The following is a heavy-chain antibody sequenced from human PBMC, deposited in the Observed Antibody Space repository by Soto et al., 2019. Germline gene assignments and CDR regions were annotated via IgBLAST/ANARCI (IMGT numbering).Heavy chain of an antibody. CDR3: ARGPGYSGYDLTSDWYFDL. V-gene: IGHV1-69*12. Sequence: QVQLVQSGAEVKKPGSSVKVSCKASGGTFSSYAISWVRQAPGQGLEWMGGIIPIFGTANYAQKFQGRVTITADESTSTAYMELSSLRSEDTAVYYCARGPGYSGYDLTSDWYFDLWGRGTLVTVSS. D-gene: IGHD5-12*01. CDR2: IIPIFGTA. J-gene: IGHJ2*01. CDR1: GGTFSSYA.